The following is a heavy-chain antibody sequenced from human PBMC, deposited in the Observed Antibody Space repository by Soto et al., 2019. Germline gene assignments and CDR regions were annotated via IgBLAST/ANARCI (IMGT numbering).Heavy chain of an antibody. CDR3: AGLPPPRVNWNSGGYYSYMDV. J-gene: IGHJ6*03. CDR2: IYYSGST. CDR1: GGSISSYY. V-gene: IGHV4-59*08. Sequence: SETLSLTCTVSGGSISSYYWSWIRQPPGKGLEWIGYIYYSGSTNYNPSLKSRVTISVDTSKNQFSLKLSSVTAADTAVYYCAGLPPPRVNWNSGGYYSYMDVWGKGTTVTVSS. D-gene: IGHD1-1*01.